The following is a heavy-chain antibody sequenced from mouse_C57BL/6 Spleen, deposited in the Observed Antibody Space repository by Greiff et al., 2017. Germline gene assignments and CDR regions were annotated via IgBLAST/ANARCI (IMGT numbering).Heavy chain of an antibody. V-gene: IGHV1-39*01. D-gene: IGHD1-1*01. CDR1: GYSFTDYN. CDR2: INPNYGTT. J-gene: IGHJ4*01. CDR3: AREDLITTVKGAMAY. Sequence: EVQLQQSGPELVKPGASVKISCKASGYSFTDYNMNWVKQSNGQSLEWIGVINPNYGTTSYNQKFKGKATLTVDQSSSTAYMQLNSLTSEDSAVYYCAREDLITTVKGAMAYWGQGTSVTVSS.